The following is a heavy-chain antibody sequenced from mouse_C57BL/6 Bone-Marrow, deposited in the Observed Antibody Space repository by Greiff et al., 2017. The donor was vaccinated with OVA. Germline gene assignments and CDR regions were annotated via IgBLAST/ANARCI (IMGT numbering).Heavy chain of an antibody. V-gene: IGHV14-4*01. CDR1: GFNIKDDY. J-gene: IGHJ2*01. Sequence: EVQLQQSGAELVRPGASVKLSCTASGFNIKDDYMHWVKQRPEQGLEWIGWIDPENGDTEYASKFQGKATITADTSSNTAYLQLSSLTSEDTAVYYCTAPDYYGSSYGWGQGTTLTVSS. CDR2: IDPENGDT. CDR3: TAPDYYGSSYG. D-gene: IGHD1-1*01.